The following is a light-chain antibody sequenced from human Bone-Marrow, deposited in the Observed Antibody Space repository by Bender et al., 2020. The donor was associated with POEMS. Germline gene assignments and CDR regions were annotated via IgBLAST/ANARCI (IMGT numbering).Light chain of an antibody. CDR2: SNN. V-gene: IGLV1-47*02. CDR1: SSNIGSNY. J-gene: IGLJ3*02. CDR3: ASWDDSLSGWV. Sequence: QSMLTQPPSASGTPGQRVTISCSGSSSNIGSNYAYWYQQLPGAAPKLLIFSNNERPSGVPDRFSGSKSCTSASLAISGLRSEDEADYYCASWDDSLSGWVFGGGTKLTVL.